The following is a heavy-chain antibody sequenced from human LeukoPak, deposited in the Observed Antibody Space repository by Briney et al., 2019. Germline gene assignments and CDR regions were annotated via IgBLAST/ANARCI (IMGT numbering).Heavy chain of an antibody. CDR1: GFTFSSYE. J-gene: IGHJ3*02. CDR3: ASEQRGGAFDI. Sequence: GGSLRLSCAASGFTFSSYEMNWVRQAPGKGLEWVSYISSSGSTIYYADSVKGRFTISRDNAKNSLYLQMNSLRAEDTAVYYCASEQRGGAFDIWGQGTMVTVSS. V-gene: IGHV3-48*03. D-gene: IGHD3-16*01. CDR2: ISSSGSTI.